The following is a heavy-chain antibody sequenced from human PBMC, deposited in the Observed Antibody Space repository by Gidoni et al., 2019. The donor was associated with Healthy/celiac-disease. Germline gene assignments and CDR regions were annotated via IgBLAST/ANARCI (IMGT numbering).Heavy chain of an antibody. J-gene: IGHJ3*02. D-gene: IGHD1-26*01. CDR1: GFTFSSYA. CDR3: AKLRTRSGSYGRGFNAFDI. Sequence: EVQLLESGGGLVQPGGSLRLSCAASGFTFSSYAMSWVRQAPGKGLEWVSAISGSGGSTYYADSVKGRFTISRDNSKNTLYLQMNSLRAEDTAVYYCAKLRTRSGSYGRGFNAFDIWGQGTMVTVSS. V-gene: IGHV3-23*01. CDR2: ISGSGGST.